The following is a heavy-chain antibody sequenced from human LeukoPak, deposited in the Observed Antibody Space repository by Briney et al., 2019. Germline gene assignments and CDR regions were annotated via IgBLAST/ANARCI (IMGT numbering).Heavy chain of an antibody. CDR3: ARAGDVDTAMVEAFDI. Sequence: GGSLRLSCTASGFTFSDYAIHWVRQAPGKGLEWVSSISSSSSYIYYADSVKGRFTISRDNAKNSLYLQMNSLRAEDTAVYYCARAGDVDTAMVEAFDIWGQGTMVTVSS. CDR1: GFTFSDYA. J-gene: IGHJ3*02. CDR2: ISSSSSYI. D-gene: IGHD5-18*01. V-gene: IGHV3-21*01.